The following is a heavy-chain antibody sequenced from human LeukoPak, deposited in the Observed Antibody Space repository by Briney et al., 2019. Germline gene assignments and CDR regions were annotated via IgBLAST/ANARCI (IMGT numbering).Heavy chain of an antibody. CDR2: INHSGST. J-gene: IGHJ4*02. Sequence: SETLSLTCAVYGGSFSGYYWSWIRQPPGKGLEWIGEINHSGSTNYNPSLKSRVTISVDTSKNQFSLKLSSVTAADTAVYYCARGSSGWYSLWLDYWGQGTLVTVSS. V-gene: IGHV4-34*01. CDR3: ARGSSGWYSLWLDY. CDR1: GGSFSGYY. D-gene: IGHD6-19*01.